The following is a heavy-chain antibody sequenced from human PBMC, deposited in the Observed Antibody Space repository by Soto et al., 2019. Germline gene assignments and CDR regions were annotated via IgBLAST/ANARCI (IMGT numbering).Heavy chain of an antibody. CDR3: AKALSIDYIWGSYRPFDY. J-gene: IGHJ4*02. V-gene: IGHV3-23*01. Sequence: GGSLRLSCAASGFTFSSYAMSWVRQAPGKGLEWVSAISGSGGSTYYADSVKGRFTISSDNSKNTLYLQMNSLRAEDTAVYYCAKALSIDYIWGSYRPFDYWGQGTLVTVSS. CDR1: GFTFSSYA. D-gene: IGHD3-16*02. CDR2: ISGSGGST.